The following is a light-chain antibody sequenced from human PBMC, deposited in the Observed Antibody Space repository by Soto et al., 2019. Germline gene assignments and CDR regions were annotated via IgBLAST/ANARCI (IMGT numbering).Light chain of an antibody. CDR3: QQYGGSPLLT. Sequence: DIVLTQSPGTLSLSPGRRATLSCRASETVRSNFLTWYQQKPGQAPRLLISGASTRATGIPDRFSGSGSGTDFTLTISRVESEDFAMYYCQQYGGSPLLTFGGGTKLEI. CDR1: ETVRSNF. CDR2: GAS. V-gene: IGKV3-20*01. J-gene: IGKJ4*01.